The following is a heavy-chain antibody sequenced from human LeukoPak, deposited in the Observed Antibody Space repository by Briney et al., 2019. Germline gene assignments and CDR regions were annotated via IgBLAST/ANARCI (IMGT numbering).Heavy chain of an antibody. D-gene: IGHD1-26*01. J-gene: IGHJ5*02. CDR3: ARDNSVGDNAWWFDP. Sequence: ASVKVSCKTSGYTFTSYYMHWVRQAPGQGLEWMGLINPTGGSTGYAQKFQGRVTMTRDMSTSTDYMELSSLRSEDTAIYYCARDNSVGDNAWWFDPWGQGTLVTASS. V-gene: IGHV1-46*01. CDR1: GYTFTSYY. CDR2: INPTGGST.